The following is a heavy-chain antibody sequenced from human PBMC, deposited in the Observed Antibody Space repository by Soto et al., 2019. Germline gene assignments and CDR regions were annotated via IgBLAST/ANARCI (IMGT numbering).Heavy chain of an antibody. CDR2: IIPMFGTT. CDR3: ARDLGYGESTTCYKPSDC. V-gene: IGHV1-69*08. J-gene: IGHJ4*02. D-gene: IGHD2-2*02. CDR1: GGTLSSYT. Sequence: SVKVSCKPSGGTLSSYTISWVRQAPGQGLEWMGRIIPMFGTTNCAQKFQGRVTITADKSTDTAYMELSSLTSEDTALYYCARDLGYGESTTCYKPSDCWGQGTLVTVSS.